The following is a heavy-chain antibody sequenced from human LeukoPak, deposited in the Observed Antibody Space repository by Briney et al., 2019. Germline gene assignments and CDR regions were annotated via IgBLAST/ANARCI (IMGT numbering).Heavy chain of an antibody. CDR2: ISGSGGST. J-gene: IGHJ4*02. Sequence: PGGSLRLSCAASGFTFSSCAMSWVRQAPGKGLEWVSAISGSGGSTYYADSVKGRFTISRDNSKNTLYLQMNSLRAEDTAVYYCAKDRDVVVVAATVVDYWGQGTLVTVSS. V-gene: IGHV3-23*01. CDR1: GFTFSSCA. CDR3: AKDRDVVVVAATVVDY. D-gene: IGHD2-15*01.